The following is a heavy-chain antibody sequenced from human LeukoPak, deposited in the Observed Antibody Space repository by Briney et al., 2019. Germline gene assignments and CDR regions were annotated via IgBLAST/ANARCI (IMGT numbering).Heavy chain of an antibody. CDR1: GYIFTSYY. D-gene: IGHD2-2*01. CDR2: FDPEDGET. CDR3: ATAMIDAFDT. J-gene: IGHJ3*02. Sequence: GASVKVSCKASGYIFTSYYIHWVRQAPGKGLEWMGGFDPEDGETIYAQKFQGRVTMTEDTSTDTAYMELSSLRSEDTAVYYCATAMIDAFDTWGQGTMVTVSS. V-gene: IGHV1-24*01.